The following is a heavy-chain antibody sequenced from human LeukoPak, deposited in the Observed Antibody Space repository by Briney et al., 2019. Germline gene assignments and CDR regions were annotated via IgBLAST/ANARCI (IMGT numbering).Heavy chain of an antibody. CDR1: GYTFTGYY. CDR3: ARYSRGDAFDI. J-gene: IGHJ3*02. Sequence: ASVKVSCKASGYTFTGYYMRWVRQAPGQGPEWMGWINPNSGGTNYARKFQGRVTMTRDTSISTAYMELSRLRSDDTAVYYCARYSRGDAFDIWGQGTKVTVSS. D-gene: IGHD1-26*01. CDR2: INPNSGGT. V-gene: IGHV1-2*02.